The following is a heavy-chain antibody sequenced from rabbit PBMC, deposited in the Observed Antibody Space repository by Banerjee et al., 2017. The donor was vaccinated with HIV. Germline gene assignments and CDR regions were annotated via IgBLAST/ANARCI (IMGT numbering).Heavy chain of an antibody. Sequence: QSLEESGGDLVKPGASLTLTCTASGFSFSSSYWMSWVRQAPGKGLEWIACIYTGDASTYYASWAKGRFTISTPSSTTVTLQMTSLTAADTATYFCARYVSSEGYYGGWGPGTLVTVS. CDR2: IYTGDAST. CDR1: GFSFSSSYW. D-gene: IGHD1-1*01. V-gene: IGHV1S40*01. J-gene: IGHJ4*01. CDR3: ARYVSSEGYYGG.